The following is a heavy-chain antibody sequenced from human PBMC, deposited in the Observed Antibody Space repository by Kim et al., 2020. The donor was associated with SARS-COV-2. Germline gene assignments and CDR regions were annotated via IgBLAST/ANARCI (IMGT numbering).Heavy chain of an antibody. CDR3: AKDVCSSTSCPYNYYYGMDV. V-gene: IGHV3-43*02. D-gene: IGHD2-2*01. J-gene: IGHJ6*04. CDR2: ISADGDVT. Sequence: GGSLRLSCEASGFRFDEYAMHWVRQAPGKGLEWVSLISADGDVTYSGDSVKGRFTISRDNSKNSLYLQMNSLRTEDTAFYYCAKDVCSSTSCPYNYYYGMDVWGDGTAVFVSS. CDR1: GFRFDEYA.